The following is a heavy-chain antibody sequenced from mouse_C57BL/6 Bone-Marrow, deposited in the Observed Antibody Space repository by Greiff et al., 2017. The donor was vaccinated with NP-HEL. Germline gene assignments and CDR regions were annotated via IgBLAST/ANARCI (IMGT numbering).Heavy chain of an antibody. V-gene: IGHV1-61*01. CDR2: IYPSDSEP. CDR3: ARLWLLPYWYFDV. Sequence: VQLQQSGAELVRPGSSVKLSCKASGYTFTSYWMDWVKQRPGQGLEWIGNIYPSDSEPHYNQKFKDKATLTVDKSSSTASMQLSSLTSEHSAVYSCARLWLLPYWYFDVWGTGTTVTVSS. CDR1: GYTFTSYW. D-gene: IGHD2-3*01. J-gene: IGHJ1*03.